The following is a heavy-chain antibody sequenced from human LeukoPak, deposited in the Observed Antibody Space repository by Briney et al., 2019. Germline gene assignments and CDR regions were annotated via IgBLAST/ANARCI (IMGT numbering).Heavy chain of an antibody. CDR3: ARVTVVVPWEYYYYMDV. Sequence: SETLSLTCTVSGDSITSSSYYWGWIRQPPGKGLEWIGNIFYRGGTYYNPSLKSRVTISVDTSKNQFSLKLSSVTAADTAVYYCARVTVVVPWEYYYYMDVWGKGTTVTVSS. J-gene: IGHJ6*03. V-gene: IGHV4-39*01. D-gene: IGHD2-2*01. CDR1: GDSITSSSYY. CDR2: IFYRGGT.